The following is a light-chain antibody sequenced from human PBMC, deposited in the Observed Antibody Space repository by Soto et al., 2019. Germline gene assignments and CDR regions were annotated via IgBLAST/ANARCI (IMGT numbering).Light chain of an antibody. CDR2: SAS. CDR3: QQSYSSPWT. CDR1: QTITNY. J-gene: IGKJ1*01. V-gene: IGKV1-39*01. Sequence: DIQMTQSPSSLSASVGDRVTITCRASQTITNYLNWYQQKPGRAPKLLIFSASTLLSGVPSRFTGGGSGTDFTLTIDSLLPEDFATYYCQQSYSSPWTFVQGTKVEIK.